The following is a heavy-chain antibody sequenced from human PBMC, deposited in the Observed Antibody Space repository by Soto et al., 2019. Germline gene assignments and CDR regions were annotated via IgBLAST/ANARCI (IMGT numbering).Heavy chain of an antibody. Sequence: QVQLVESGGGVVQPGRSLRLSCAASGFTFSSYAMHWVRQAPGKGLEWVAVISYDGSNKYYADSVKGRFTISRDNSKNMLDLQMNRLRAEDAAVYYCARDHGWELLRGGPWSGPWGQGTLVTGFS. CDR3: ARDHGWELLRGGPWSGP. D-gene: IGHD1-26*01. V-gene: IGHV3-30-3*01. CDR1: GFTFSSYA. J-gene: IGHJ5*02. CDR2: ISYDGSNK.